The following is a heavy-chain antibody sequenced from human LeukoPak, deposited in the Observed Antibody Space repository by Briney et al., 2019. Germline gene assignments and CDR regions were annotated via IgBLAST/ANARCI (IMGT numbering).Heavy chain of an antibody. V-gene: IGHV3-9*01. CDR3: TNGSPYHTGLDV. D-gene: IGHD1-26*01. J-gene: IGHJ6*02. CDR2: ISRNSASI. Sequence: GGSLRLSCAASGFNFDDYAMHWVRQVPGKGLEWVSGISRNSASIGYADSVKGRFTISRDNAKNSLYLQMGSLRTEDSALYYCTNGSPYHTGLDVWGQGTSVTVS. CDR1: GFNFDDYA.